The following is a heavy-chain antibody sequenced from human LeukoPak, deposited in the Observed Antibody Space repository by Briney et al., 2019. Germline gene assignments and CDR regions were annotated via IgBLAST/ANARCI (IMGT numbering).Heavy chain of an antibody. D-gene: IGHD6-19*01. CDR1: GCTFTSYD. Sequence: ASVKVSCKASGCTFTSYDINWVRQATGQGLEWMGWMNPNSGNTGYAQKFQGRVTMTRNTSISTAYMELSSLRSEDTAVYYCARRRRSSGWYIDYWGQGTLVTVSS. V-gene: IGHV1-8*01. CDR2: MNPNSGNT. J-gene: IGHJ4*02. CDR3: ARRRRSSGWYIDY.